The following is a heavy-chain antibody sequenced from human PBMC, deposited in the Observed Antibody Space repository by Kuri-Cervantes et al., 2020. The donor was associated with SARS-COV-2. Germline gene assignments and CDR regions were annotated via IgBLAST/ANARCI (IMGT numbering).Heavy chain of an antibody. CDR2: INYSGTT. V-gene: IGHV4-34*01. CDR1: GGSFSDNH. D-gene: IGHD3-10*01. CDR3: ARRTVVDGSHIYSYFDL. J-gene: IGHJ2*01. Sequence: GSLRLSCAVYGGSFSDNHWTWVRQPPGKGLEWIGEINYSGTTNYNPSLKSRITISVDTSKNQFSLKLNSVTAADTAVYYCARRTVVDGSHIYSYFDLWGRGTLVTVSS.